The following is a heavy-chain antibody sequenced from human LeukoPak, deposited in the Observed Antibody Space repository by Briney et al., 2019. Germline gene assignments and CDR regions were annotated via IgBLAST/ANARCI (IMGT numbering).Heavy chain of an antibody. V-gene: IGHV4-39*01. CDR2: IYYSGST. J-gene: IGHJ4*02. Sequence: PSETLSLTCTVSGGSISSSSYYWGWIRQPPGKGLEWIGSIYYSGSTYYNPSLKSRVTISVDTSKNQFSLKLSSVTAADTAVYYCARHNYGFLYFDYWGQGTLVTVSS. D-gene: IGHD3-10*01. CDR3: ARHNYGFLYFDY. CDR1: GGSISSSSYY.